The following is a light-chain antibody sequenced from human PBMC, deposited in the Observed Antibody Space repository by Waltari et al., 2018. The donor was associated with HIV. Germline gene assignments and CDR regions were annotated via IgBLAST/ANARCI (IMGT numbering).Light chain of an antibody. CDR3: CSYGGSSTYVV. Sequence: QSALTQPASVSGSPGQSITISCTGTSSDIGTYDLVSWYQQHPGKAPKLIIYEVRERPSGVSKRFSGSKSGNTASLTISGLQAEDETDYYCCSYGGSSTYVVFGGGTKVTVL. CDR1: SSDIGTYDL. V-gene: IGLV2-23*02. J-gene: IGLJ2*01. CDR2: EVR.